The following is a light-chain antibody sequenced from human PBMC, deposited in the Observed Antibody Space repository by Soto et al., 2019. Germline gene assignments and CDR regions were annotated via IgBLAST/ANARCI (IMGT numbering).Light chain of an antibody. Sequence: DIVMTQSPYSLAVSLGERATINCKSSQCLLYSSNHTTYLARYQQKPGQPPKLLVYWASTRESGVPDRFSGSGSGTDFTLTINSLQAADVAVYYCQQYYSTPLTFGGGTKVDIK. CDR1: QCLLYSSNHTTY. CDR3: QQYYSTPLT. CDR2: WAS. V-gene: IGKV4-1*01. J-gene: IGKJ4*01.